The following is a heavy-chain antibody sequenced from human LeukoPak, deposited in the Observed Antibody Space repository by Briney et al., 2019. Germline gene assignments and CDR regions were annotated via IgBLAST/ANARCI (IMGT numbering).Heavy chain of an antibody. V-gene: IGHV3-33*01. D-gene: IGHD2-2*01. CDR1: GFTFNNYG. J-gene: IGHJ4*02. Sequence: GGSLRLSCAASGFTFNNYGMHWVRQAPGKGLEWVAIIWYDGSNKYYADSVKGRFTVSRDSSKNTLFLQMNSLRAQDTAVYYCARSYCSSISCPSRFDYWGQGTLVTVSS. CDR2: IWYDGSNK. CDR3: ARSYCSSISCPSRFDY.